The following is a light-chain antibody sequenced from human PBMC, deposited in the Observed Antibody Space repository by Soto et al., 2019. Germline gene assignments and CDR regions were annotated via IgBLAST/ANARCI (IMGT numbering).Light chain of an antibody. V-gene: IGKV3-15*01. CDR2: GAS. J-gene: IGKJ1*01. CDR3: QHYSTWLWT. CDR1: QSVSSE. Sequence: EIVMTQSPATLSVSRGERATLSCRASQSVSSELAWYQQKPGQGPRLLIYGASTRATGIPARFSGSGSGTEFTLTISSLQSEAFAVYYCQHYSTWLWTFGQGTKVEIK.